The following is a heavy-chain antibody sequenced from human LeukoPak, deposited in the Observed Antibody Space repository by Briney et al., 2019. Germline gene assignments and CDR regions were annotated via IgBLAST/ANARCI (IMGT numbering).Heavy chain of an antibody. CDR3: ARNKAVTFNWFDP. CDR2: ISYSGST. J-gene: IGHJ5*02. V-gene: IGHV4-59*01. D-gene: IGHD6-19*01. CDR1: GGSISSYY. Sequence: SETLSLTCTVSGGSISSYYWSWIRQPPGKGLEWIGYISYSGSTNYNPSLKSRVVIPVDTSKNQFSLKLSSVTAADTAVYYCARNKAVTFNWFDPWGQGTLVTVSS.